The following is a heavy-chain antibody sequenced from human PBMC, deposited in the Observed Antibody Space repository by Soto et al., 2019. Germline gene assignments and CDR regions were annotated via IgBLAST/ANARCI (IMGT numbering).Heavy chain of an antibody. CDR3: ASQVGYQQDY. CDR1: GGSISSNNW. J-gene: IGHJ4*02. Sequence: QVQLQESGPGLVKPSETLSLTCAVSGGSISSNNWWSWVRQPPGKGLEWIGEIHHSGTTHYNTSLKSRVTISLATSKNQFSLRMNSVTAADTAVYYCASQVGYQQDYWGQGTLVTVSS. CDR2: IHHSGTT. V-gene: IGHV4-4*02. D-gene: IGHD3-16*02.